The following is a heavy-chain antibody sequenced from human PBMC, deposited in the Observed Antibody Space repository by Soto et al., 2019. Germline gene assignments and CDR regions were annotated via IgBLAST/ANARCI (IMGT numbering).Heavy chain of an antibody. D-gene: IGHD5-12*01. CDR3: ARDLRGYSGYDFSNYFDY. V-gene: IGHV3-30-3*01. J-gene: IGHJ4*02. CDR2: ISYDGSNK. CDR1: GFTFSSYA. Sequence: PGGSLRLSCAASGFTFSSYAMHWVRQAPGKGLEWVAVISYDGSNKYYADSVKGRFTISRDNSKNTLYLQMNSLRAEDTAVYYCARDLRGYSGYDFSNYFDYWGQGTLVTVSS.